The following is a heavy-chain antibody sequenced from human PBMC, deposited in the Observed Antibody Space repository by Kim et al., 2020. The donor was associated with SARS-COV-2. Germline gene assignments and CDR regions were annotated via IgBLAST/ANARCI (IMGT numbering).Heavy chain of an antibody. CDR3: AKGGDGPFDY. CDR1: GFTFTTYW. V-gene: IGHV3-7*03. J-gene: IGHJ4*02. CDR2: IKPDGSEK. D-gene: IGHD2-21*02. Sequence: GGSLRLSCAASGFTFTTYWMIWVRQPPGKGLEWVASIKPDGSEKYYVDSVKGRFTISRDNAKNSRSLQINSLRPGDPPGNYCAKGGDGPFDYWGQGTRVT.